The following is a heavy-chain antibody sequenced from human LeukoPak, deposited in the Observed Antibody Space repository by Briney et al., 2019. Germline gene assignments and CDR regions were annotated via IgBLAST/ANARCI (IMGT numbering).Heavy chain of an antibody. CDR2: INPNSGGT. J-gene: IGHJ4*02. CDR1: GYTFTGYY. CDR3: ARVGGSSGSKFDY. V-gene: IGHV1-2*02. D-gene: IGHD2-15*01. Sequence: ASVKVSCKASGYTFTGYYMHWVRQAPGQGLEWMGWINPNSGGTNYAQKFQGRVTMTRDTSISAAYMELSRLRSDDTAVYYCARVGGSSGSKFDYWGQGTLVTVSS.